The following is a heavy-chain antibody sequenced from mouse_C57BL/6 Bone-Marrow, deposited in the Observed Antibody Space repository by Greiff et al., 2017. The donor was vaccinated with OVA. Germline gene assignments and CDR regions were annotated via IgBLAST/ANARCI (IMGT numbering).Heavy chain of an antibody. V-gene: IGHV5-6*01. D-gene: IGHD1-1*01. J-gene: IGHJ4*01. Sequence: EVQRVESGGDLVKPGGSLKLSCAASGFTFSSYGMSWVRQTPDKRLEWVATISSGGSYTYYPDSVKGRFTISRDNAKNTLYLQMSSLKSEDTAMYYCARQGFYYGSSRAMDYWGQGTSVTVSS. CDR3: ARQGFYYGSSRAMDY. CDR2: ISSGGSYT. CDR1: GFTFSSYG.